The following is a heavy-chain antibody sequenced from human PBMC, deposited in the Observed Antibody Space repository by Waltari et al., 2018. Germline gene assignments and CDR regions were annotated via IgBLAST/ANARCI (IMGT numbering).Heavy chain of an antibody. Sequence: DVQLVESGGLLVQPGGSLSLSCPASGFTVSTYYRNWVRQSPGKGLEWVSVIYTGGSAYHADSVKGRFTVSRDISKNTLYLHMDSLRADDTAVYYCARDYQYANDCWGQGTLVTVSS. J-gene: IGHJ4*02. CDR2: IYTGGSA. V-gene: IGHV3-66*01. CDR3: ARDYQYANDC. CDR1: GFTVSTYY.